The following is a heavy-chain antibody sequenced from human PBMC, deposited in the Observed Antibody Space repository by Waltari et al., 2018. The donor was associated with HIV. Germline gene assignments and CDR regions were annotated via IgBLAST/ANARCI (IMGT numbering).Heavy chain of an antibody. Sequence: QVQLVESGGGVVQPGRSLRLSCAASGFTFSSYAMHWVRQAPGKGLEWVAVISDDGSNKYYADSVKGRFTISRDNSKNTLYLQMNSLRAEDTAVYYCARVGGPPGAGSYLGRIVDYWGQGTLVTVSS. V-gene: IGHV3-30*01. CDR1: GFTFSSYA. J-gene: IGHJ4*02. CDR3: ARVGGPPGAGSYLGRIVDY. D-gene: IGHD3-16*01. CDR2: ISDDGSNK.